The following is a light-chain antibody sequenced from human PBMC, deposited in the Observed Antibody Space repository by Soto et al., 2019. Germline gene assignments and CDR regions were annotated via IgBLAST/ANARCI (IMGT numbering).Light chain of an antibody. CDR3: CSYTVSGTYV. V-gene: IGLV2-14*01. J-gene: IGLJ1*01. Sequence: QSALTQPASVSRSPGQSITISCTGTSSDVGGYNYVSWYQQHPGKAPKLMIYAVSNRPSGVSNRFSGSKSGNTATLTISGLQAEDEADYYCCSYTVSGTYVFGTGTKVTVL. CDR1: SSDVGGYNY. CDR2: AVS.